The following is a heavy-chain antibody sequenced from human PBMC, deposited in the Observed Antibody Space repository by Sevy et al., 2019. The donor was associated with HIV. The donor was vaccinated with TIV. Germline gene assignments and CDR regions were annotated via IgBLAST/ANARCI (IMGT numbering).Heavy chain of an antibody. CDR1: GHTLTELS. D-gene: IGHD2-15*01. J-gene: IGHJ4*02. V-gene: IGHV1-24*01. Sequence: ASVKVSCKVSGHTLTELSMQWVRQAPGKGLEWMGGFDPEDGETMFAQNFQGRVTMTADTSTDTAYMELSSLGSEDTAVYYCATRVVQTHFRIDFWGQGTLVTVSS. CDR3: ATRVVQTHFRIDF. CDR2: FDPEDGET.